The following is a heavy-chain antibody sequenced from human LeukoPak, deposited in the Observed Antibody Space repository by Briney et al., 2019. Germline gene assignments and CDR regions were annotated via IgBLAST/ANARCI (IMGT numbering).Heavy chain of an antibody. J-gene: IGHJ3*02. V-gene: IGHV1-3*01. CDR1: GYTFTSYA. Sequence: ASVKVSCKASGYTFTSYAMHWVRQAPGQRLEWMGWINAGNGNTKYSQKFQGRVTITRDTSASTAYMELSSLRSEDTAVYYCARADQQWLVASLVGAFDIWGQGTMVTVSS. CDR2: INAGNGNT. CDR3: ARADQQWLVASLVGAFDI. D-gene: IGHD6-19*01.